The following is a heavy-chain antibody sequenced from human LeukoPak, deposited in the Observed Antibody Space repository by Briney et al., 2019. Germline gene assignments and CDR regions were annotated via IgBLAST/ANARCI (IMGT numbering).Heavy chain of an antibody. D-gene: IGHD6-6*01. CDR2: INPTGGST. Sequence: ASVKVSCKASGYTFPSYFMHWVRQAPGQGLEWMGVINPTGGSTTYAQKFQGRVTMTRDTSTSTVYMELSSLRSDDTAVYYCARTAARRFDYWGQGTLVTVSS. CDR3: ARTAARRFDY. CDR1: GYTFPSYF. V-gene: IGHV1-46*01. J-gene: IGHJ4*02.